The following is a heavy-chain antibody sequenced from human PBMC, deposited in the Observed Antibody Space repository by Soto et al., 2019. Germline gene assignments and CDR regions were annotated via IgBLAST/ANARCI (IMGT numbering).Heavy chain of an antibody. Sequence: QVQLVQSGAEVKKPGSSVKVSCKTSGVSFNNNGIGWVRQAPGHGLEWMGGVSPPFRTSNYARKFQGRISITADASTGTVNMERSRLTSEDTAYYYCATVLYYGSRSYSPYGMDVWGQGTTVTVSS. CDR2: VSPPFRTS. CDR1: GVSFNNNG. D-gene: IGHD3-10*01. V-gene: IGHV1-69*01. J-gene: IGHJ6*02. CDR3: ATVLYYGSRSYSPYGMDV.